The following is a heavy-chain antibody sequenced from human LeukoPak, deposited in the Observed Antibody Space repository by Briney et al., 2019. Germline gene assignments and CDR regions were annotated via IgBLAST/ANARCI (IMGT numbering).Heavy chain of an antibody. D-gene: IGHD3-10*01. CDR3: ARTYGSGSYYPY. V-gene: IGHV3-30*04. J-gene: IGHJ4*02. CDR2: ISYDGSNK. Sequence: GGSLRLSCAASGFTFSSYAMHWVRQAPVKGLEWVAVISYDGSNKYYADSVKGRFTISRDNSKNTLYLQMNSLRAEDTAVYYCARTYGSGSYYPYWGQGTLVTVSS. CDR1: GFTFSSYA.